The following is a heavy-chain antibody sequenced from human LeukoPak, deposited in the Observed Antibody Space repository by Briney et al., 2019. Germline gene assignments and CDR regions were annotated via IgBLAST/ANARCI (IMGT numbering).Heavy chain of an antibody. Sequence: SETLSLTCTLSGGSISTYYRSWIRQPPGKGLEWIGYIYHSGSTNYNPSLKSRATISVDTSKNQFSLRLSSVTAADTAVYYCARGGGYASPIGYWGQGALVTVSS. J-gene: IGHJ4*02. V-gene: IGHV4-59*01. D-gene: IGHD5-12*01. CDR2: IYHSGST. CDR1: GGSISTYY. CDR3: ARGGGYASPIGY.